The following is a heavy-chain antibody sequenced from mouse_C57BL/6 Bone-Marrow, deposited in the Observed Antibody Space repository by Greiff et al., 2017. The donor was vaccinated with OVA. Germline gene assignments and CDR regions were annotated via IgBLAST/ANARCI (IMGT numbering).Heavy chain of an antibody. Sequence: QVQLQQSGAELARPGASVKLSCKASGYTFTSYGISWVKQRTGQGLEWIGEIYPRSGNTYYNEKFKGKATLTADKSSSTAYMELRSLTSEDSAVYFCARWEDGSRDYAMDYWGQGTSVTVSS. J-gene: IGHJ4*01. D-gene: IGHD1-1*01. CDR1: GYTFTSYG. CDR3: ARWEDGSRDYAMDY. V-gene: IGHV1-81*01. CDR2: IYPRSGNT.